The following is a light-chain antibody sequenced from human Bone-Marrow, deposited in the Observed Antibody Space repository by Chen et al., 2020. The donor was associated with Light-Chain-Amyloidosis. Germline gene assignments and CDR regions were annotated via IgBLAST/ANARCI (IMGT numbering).Light chain of an antibody. CDR2: KAS. CDR1: QSISSW. CDR3: QQYNSPPFT. J-gene: IGKJ3*01. V-gene: IGKV1-5*03. Sequence: DIQMTQSPSTLSASVGDRVTITCRASQSISSWLAWYQQKPGKAPKPLIYKASSLESGVPSRFSGSGSGTEFTLTISSLQPDDFATYFCQQYNSPPFTVGPGTKVDIK.